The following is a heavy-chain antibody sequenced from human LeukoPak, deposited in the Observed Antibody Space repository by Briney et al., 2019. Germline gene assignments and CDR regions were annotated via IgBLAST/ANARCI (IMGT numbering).Heavy chain of an antibody. Sequence: ASVKVSCKASGYTFTGYYMHWVRQAPGQGLEWMGWINPNSGGTNYAQKFQGWVTMTRDTSISTAYMELSRLRSDDTAVYYCARDSSSGWFHYGMDVWGQGTTVTVSS. J-gene: IGHJ6*02. CDR1: GYTFTGYY. V-gene: IGHV1-2*04. CDR2: INPNSGGT. CDR3: ARDSSSGWFHYGMDV. D-gene: IGHD6-19*01.